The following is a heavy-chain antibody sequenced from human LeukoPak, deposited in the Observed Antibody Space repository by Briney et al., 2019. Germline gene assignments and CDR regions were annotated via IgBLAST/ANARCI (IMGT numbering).Heavy chain of an antibody. CDR2: IYHGGST. CDR1: GGSISSSNW. J-gene: IGHJ6*02. Sequence: SETLSLTCAVSGGSISSSNWWSWVRQPPGKGLEWIGEIYHGGSTNYNPSLKSRVTISVDKSKNQFSLKLSSVTAADTAVYYCARATQDPPFGYYGMDVWGQGTTVTVSS. D-gene: IGHD3-16*01. CDR3: ARATQDPPFGYYGMDV. V-gene: IGHV4-4*02.